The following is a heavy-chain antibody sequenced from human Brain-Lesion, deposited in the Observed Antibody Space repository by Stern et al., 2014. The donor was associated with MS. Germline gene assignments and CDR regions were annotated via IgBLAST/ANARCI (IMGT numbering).Heavy chain of an antibody. Sequence: VQLVESGPGLVKPSETLSLTCTVSYDSISSYYWTWLRQPPGKGLEWIGYINYRRNPNYNPGLKSRVTISVDTSKNQFSLKLTSVTAADTAVYYCARAFSDYHDSTPGYWGQGTLVTVSS. CDR1: YDSISSYY. CDR3: ARAFSDYHDSTPGY. J-gene: IGHJ4*02. CDR2: INYRRNP. V-gene: IGHV4-59*01. D-gene: IGHD3-22*01.